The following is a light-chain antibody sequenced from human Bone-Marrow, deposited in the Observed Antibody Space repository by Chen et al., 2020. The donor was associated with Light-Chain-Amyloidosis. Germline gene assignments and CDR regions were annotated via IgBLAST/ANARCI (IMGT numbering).Light chain of an antibody. CDR2: AAS. V-gene: IGKV1-39*01. J-gene: IGKJ4*01. Sequence: DFQMTQSPSSLSASVGDRVTIACRASQTIISSLNWYQQKPGKAPKLLIYAASSLQSGVPSRFRGSGSGTDFTLTISSLQPEDVATYYCQQSSNIPLTFGGGTKVEIK. CDR3: QQSSNIPLT. CDR1: QTIISS.